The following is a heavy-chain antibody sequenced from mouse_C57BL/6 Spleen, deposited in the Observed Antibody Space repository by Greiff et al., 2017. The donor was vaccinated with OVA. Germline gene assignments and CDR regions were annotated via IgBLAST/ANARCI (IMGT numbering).Heavy chain of an antibody. CDR3: TTRGAQARDY. Sequence: VQLQQSGAELVRPGASVKLSCTASGFNIKDDYMHWVKQRPEQGLEWIGWIDPENGDTEYASKFQGKATITADTSSNTAYLQLSSLTSEDTAVYYCTTRGAQARDYWCQGTTLTVSS. CDR1: GFNIKDDY. V-gene: IGHV14-4*01. CDR2: IDPENGDT. D-gene: IGHD3-2*02. J-gene: IGHJ2*01.